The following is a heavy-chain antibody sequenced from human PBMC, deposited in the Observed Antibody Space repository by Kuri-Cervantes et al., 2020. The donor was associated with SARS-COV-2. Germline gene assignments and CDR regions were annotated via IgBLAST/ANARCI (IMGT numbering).Heavy chain of an antibody. J-gene: IGHJ3*02. Sequence: SETLSLTCTVSGYSISSGYYWGWIRQPPGKGLEWIGSIYHSGSTYYNPSLKSRVTISVDTSKNQFSLKLSSVTAADTAVYYCASARAFDIWGQGTMVTVSS. V-gene: IGHV4-38-2*02. CDR2: IYHSGST. CDR1: GYSISSGYY. CDR3: ASARAFDI.